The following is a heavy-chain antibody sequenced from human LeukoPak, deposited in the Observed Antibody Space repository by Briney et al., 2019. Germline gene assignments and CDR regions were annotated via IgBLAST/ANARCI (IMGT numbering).Heavy chain of an antibody. CDR2: INHSGST. D-gene: IGHD1-1*01. Sequence: SETLSLTCAVYGGSFSGNYWSWIRQPPGKGLEWIGEINHSGSTNYNPSLKSRVTISVDTSKNQFSLKLSSVTAADTAVYYCARGSRVENWFDPWGQGTLVTVSS. CDR3: ARGSRVENWFDP. V-gene: IGHV4-34*01. CDR1: GGSFSGNY. J-gene: IGHJ5*02.